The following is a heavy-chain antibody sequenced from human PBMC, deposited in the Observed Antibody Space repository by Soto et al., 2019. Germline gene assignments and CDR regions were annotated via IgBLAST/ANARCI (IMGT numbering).Heavy chain of an antibody. D-gene: IGHD3-16*01. V-gene: IGHV4-59*01. CDR1: GGSMSGYY. J-gene: IGHJ4*02. CDR2: IYVNGNT. Sequence: SETLSLTCTVSGGSMSGYYWSWIRQPPGKGLEWIGYIYVNGNTNYNPSLKRRVTISIDTSKKQISLNLTYVTDADTAVYYCASVTFGGVVLAHWGQGTLVTVSS. CDR3: ASVTFGGVVLAH.